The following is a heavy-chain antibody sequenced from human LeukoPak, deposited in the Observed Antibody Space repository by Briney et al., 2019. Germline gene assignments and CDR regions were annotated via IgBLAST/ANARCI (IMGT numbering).Heavy chain of an antibody. V-gene: IGHV3-30*02. CDR3: AKDGGTVCHVINYSFDS. CDR2: MCSDGSDK. J-gene: IGHJ4*02. Sequence: GESLRLSCAASGFTFSNYAMHWVRQAPGKGLEWVAIMCSDGSDKYHVNSVEGRFTISGDTSKNTLYLQMNNLRTEDTAVYYCAKDGGTVCHVINYSFDSWGQGTLVTVSS. D-gene: IGHD1-1*01. CDR1: GFTFSNYA.